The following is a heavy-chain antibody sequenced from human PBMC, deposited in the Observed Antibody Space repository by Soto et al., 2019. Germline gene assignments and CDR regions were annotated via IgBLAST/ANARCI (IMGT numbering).Heavy chain of an antibody. D-gene: IGHD5-12*01. CDR2: XXXSXGXT. CDR1: GYTFTSYY. CDR3: AREGDGYKGLDY. Sequence: GASVKVSCKASGYTFTSYYMHWVRQAPGQGLEXMGIXXXSXGXTXYXXXXQGRVTMTRDTSTSTVYMELSSLRSEDTAVYYCAREGDGYKGLDYWGQGTLVTVS. V-gene: IGHV1-46*01. J-gene: IGHJ4*02.